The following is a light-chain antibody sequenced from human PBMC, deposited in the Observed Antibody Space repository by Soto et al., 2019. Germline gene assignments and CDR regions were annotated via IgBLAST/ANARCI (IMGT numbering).Light chain of an antibody. CDR2: GAS. CDR1: QGVSSGY. CDR3: QQYGSSPRT. V-gene: IGKV3-20*01. J-gene: IGKJ1*01. Sequence: IVLTPSPGTLSFSPVERGXLSCRASQGVSSGYLAWYQQNPGQAPRLLISGASSRATGIPDRFSGSGSGTDFTLTISRLEPEDFAVYYCQQYGSSPRTFGQGTKVDIK.